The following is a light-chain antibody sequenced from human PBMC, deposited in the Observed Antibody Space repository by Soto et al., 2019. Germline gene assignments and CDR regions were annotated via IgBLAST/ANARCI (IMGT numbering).Light chain of an antibody. CDR1: SSDVGGYNY. CDR3: SSYTSSSTVL. CDR2: DVS. Sequence: QSVLTQPASVSGSPGQSITISCTGTSSDVGGYNYVSWYQQHPGKAPKLTIYDVSNRPSGVSNRFSGSKSGNTASLTISGLQAEDEAYYYCSSYTSSSTVLFGGGTKLTVL. V-gene: IGLV2-14*01. J-gene: IGLJ2*01.